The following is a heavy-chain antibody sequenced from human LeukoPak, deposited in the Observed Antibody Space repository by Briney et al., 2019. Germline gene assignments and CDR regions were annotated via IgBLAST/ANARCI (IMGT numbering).Heavy chain of an antibody. J-gene: IGHJ5*02. CDR2: ISGSGGST. D-gene: IGHD3-3*01. Sequence: GGSLRLSCAASGFAFSSYAMSWVRQAPGKGLEWVSAISGSGGSTYYADSVKGRFTISRDNSKDTLYLQMNSLRAEDTAVYRCAKGGYFSGWFDPWGQGTLVTVSS. CDR3: AKGGYFSGWFDP. V-gene: IGHV3-23*01. CDR1: GFAFSSYA.